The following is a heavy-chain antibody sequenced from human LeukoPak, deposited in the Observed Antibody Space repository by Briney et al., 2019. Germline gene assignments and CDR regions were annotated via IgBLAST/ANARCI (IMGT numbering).Heavy chain of an antibody. CDR3: AARSTSSTRPNWFAP. CDR2: IIPIFGTA. D-gene: IGHD2-2*01. J-gene: IGHJ5*02. CDR1: VGTFRSYA. Sequence: ASVKVSCKASVGTFRSYAISWVRPPPGQGLEWVGGIIPIFGTANYAQKFQGRVTITTDEATGTTYMELSSLRSEDTAVYYCAARSTSSTRPNWFAPWGQGTLVTVSS. V-gene: IGHV1-69*05.